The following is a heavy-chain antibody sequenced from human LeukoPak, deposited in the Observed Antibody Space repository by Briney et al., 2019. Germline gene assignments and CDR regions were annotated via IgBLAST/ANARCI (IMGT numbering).Heavy chain of an antibody. CDR2: INPNSGGT. Sequence: ASVKVSSNDSVYTFTVYNRHWVREAPGQGLEWMGWINPNSGGTNYAQKFQGRVTMTRDTSISTACMELSRLRSDDTAVYYCARDPREAQWLGLLFWRQGTLVTVSS. CDR1: VYTFTVYN. J-gene: IGHJ4*02. V-gene: IGHV1-2*02. CDR3: ARDPREAQWLGLLF. D-gene: IGHD6-19*01.